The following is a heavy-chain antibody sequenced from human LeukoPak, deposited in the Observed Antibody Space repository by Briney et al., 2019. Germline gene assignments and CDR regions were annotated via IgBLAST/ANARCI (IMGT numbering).Heavy chain of an antibody. CDR1: GFTFSSYS. V-gene: IGHV3-21*01. CDR2: ISSSSSNI. Sequence: GGSLRLSCAASGFTFSSYSMNWVRQAPGKGLEWVSSISSSSSNIYYADSVKSRFTISRDNAKNSLYLKMNSLRAEDTAVYYCARGSSTFDYWGQGTLVTVSS. J-gene: IGHJ4*02. D-gene: IGHD6-13*01. CDR3: ARGSSTFDY.